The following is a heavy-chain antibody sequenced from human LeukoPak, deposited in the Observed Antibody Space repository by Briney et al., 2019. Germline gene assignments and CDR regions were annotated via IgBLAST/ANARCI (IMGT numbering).Heavy chain of an antibody. CDR1: GFTFSSHW. Sequence: GGSLRLSCAASGFTFSSHWMSWVRQAPGKGLEWVANIKQDGSEKYYLDSVKGRFTISRDNARTSLYLQMNALRYEDTAIYYCARDHDWAFDLWGQGTLVTVSS. CDR2: IKQDGSEK. D-gene: IGHD3-9*01. CDR3: ARDHDWAFDL. J-gene: IGHJ4*02. V-gene: IGHV3-7*01.